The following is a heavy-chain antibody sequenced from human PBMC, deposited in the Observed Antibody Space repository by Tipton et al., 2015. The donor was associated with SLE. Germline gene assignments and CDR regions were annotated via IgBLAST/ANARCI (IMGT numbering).Heavy chain of an antibody. CDR2: IYYNGNT. Sequence: TLSLTCTVSGGSISSHYWSWIRQPPGKGLEWIGYIYYNGNTNYNPSLKSRVTISVDTSKNQFSLRLSSVTAADTAVYYCATDAMQQLARTNYYYYYGMDVWGQATTVTVSS. V-gene: IGHV4-59*11. CDR3: ATDAMQQLARTNYYYYYGMDV. D-gene: IGHD6-13*01. J-gene: IGHJ6*02. CDR1: GGSISSHY.